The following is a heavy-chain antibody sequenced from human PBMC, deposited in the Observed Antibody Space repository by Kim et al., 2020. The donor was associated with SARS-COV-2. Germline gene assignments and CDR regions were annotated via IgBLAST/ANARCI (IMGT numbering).Heavy chain of an antibody. D-gene: IGHD3-22*01. J-gene: IGHJ4*02. Sequence: VKVSCKASGGTFSSYAISWVRQAPGQGLEWMGRIIPILGIANYAQKFQGRVTITADKSTSTAYMELSSLRSEDTAVYYCARGDSSGYYRPLDYWGQGTLVTVSS. CDR1: GGTFSSYA. CDR2: IIPILGIA. CDR3: ARGDSSGYYRPLDY. V-gene: IGHV1-69*10.